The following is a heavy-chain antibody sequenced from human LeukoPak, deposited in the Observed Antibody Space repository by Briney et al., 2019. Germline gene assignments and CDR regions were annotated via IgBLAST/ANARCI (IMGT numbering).Heavy chain of an antibody. V-gene: IGHV3-74*01. Sequence: GGSLRLSCTTSGFSFSGYWMHWVRQAPGKGLVWVSRIKSDGSSTTYADSVKGRFTISRDNARNSLYLQMNSLRAEDTAVYYCARDNYDSSGPYYFDYWGQGTLVTVSS. D-gene: IGHD3-22*01. CDR2: IKSDGSST. CDR3: ARDNYDSSGPYYFDY. CDR1: GFSFSGYW. J-gene: IGHJ4*02.